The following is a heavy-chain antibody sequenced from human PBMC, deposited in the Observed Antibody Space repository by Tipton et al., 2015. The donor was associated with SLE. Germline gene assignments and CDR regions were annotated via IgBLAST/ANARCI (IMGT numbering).Heavy chain of an antibody. V-gene: IGHV4-34*01. CDR1: GGSFSGYY. J-gene: IGHJ6*03. D-gene: IGHD5-12*01. Sequence: TLSLTCAVYGGSFSGYYWSWIRQPPGKGLEWIGNIYHSGSTFYNPSLKSRVTISVDTSKNQFSLKLSSVTAADTAMYYCARPGQRGYSGYENYMDVWGKGTTVTVSS. CDR3: ARPGQRGYSGYENYMDV. CDR2: IYHSGST.